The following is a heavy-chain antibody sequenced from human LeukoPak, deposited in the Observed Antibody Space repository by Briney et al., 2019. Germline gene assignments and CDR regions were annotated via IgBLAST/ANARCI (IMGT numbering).Heavy chain of an antibody. J-gene: IGHJ4*02. CDR1: GGSISSSSYY. CDR3: ASRKWTWIQLWGNYYFDY. CDR2: IYYSGST. Sequence: SETLSLTCTVSGGSISSSSYYWGWIRQPPGKGLEWIGSIYYSGSTYYNPSLKSRVTISVDTSKNQFSLKLSSVTAADTAVCYCASRKWTWIQLWGNYYFDYWGQGTLVTVSS. D-gene: IGHD5-18*01. V-gene: IGHV4-39*01.